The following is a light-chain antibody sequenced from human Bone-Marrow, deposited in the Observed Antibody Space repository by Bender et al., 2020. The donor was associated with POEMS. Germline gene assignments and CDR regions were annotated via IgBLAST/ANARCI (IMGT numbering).Light chain of an antibody. J-gene: IGLJ2*01. CDR3: SSYSTTKTLVV. Sequence: QSALTQPASVSGSPGQSITISCTGTSSDVGAYNYVSWYQHHPGKAPRLLISDVNIRPSGVSNRFSGSKSGNTASLTISGLHSEDEAHYYCSSYSTTKTLVVFGGGTKLTV. V-gene: IGLV2-14*01. CDR1: SSDVGAYNY. CDR2: DVN.